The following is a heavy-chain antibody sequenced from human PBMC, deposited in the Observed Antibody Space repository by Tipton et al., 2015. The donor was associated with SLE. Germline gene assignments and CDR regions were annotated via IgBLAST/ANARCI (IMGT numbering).Heavy chain of an antibody. J-gene: IGHJ5*02. CDR2: VSYSGST. Sequence: TLSLTCAVYGGSFSGYYWSWIRQPPGKGLEWIGYVSYSGSTNYNPSLKSRVTISIDTSKKHISLKLSSVTAADTAMYYCARRVATGGSVGLDNWLDPWGQGTLVTVSS. V-gene: IGHV4-59*01. CDR3: ARRVATGGSVGLDNWLDP. D-gene: IGHD1-26*01. CDR1: GGSFSGYY.